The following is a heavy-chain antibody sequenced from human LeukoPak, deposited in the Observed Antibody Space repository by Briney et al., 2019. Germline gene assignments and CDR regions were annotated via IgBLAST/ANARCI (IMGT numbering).Heavy chain of an antibody. CDR1: GYTFTSYY. CDR2: INPNSGGT. J-gene: IGHJ6*02. V-gene: IGHV1-2*06. Sequence: GASVKVSCKASGYTFTSYYMHWVRQAPGQGLEWMGRINPNSGGTNYAQKFQGRVTMTRDASISTAYMELSRLRSDDTAVYYCARKGSGNCSGGSCYSVYYYYYYGMDVWGQGTTVTVSS. CDR3: ARKGSGNCSGGSCYSVYYYYYYGMDV. D-gene: IGHD2-15*01.